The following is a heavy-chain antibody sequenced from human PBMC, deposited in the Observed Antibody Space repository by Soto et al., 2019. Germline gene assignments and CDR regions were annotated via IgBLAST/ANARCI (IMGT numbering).Heavy chain of an antibody. V-gene: IGHV4-31*03. Sequence: QVQLQESGPGLVKPSQTLSLTCTVSGASIGSGTYYWHWIRQHPGKGLEWIGWLSHSGGTYYNPSLRSRMTISVATAKDQFSLTLTSVTAADTAVYYCARGTMPDTRFGESIFDFWGQGTLVTVSS. CDR3: ARGTMPDTRFGESIFDF. CDR1: GASIGSGTYY. D-gene: IGHD3-10*01. J-gene: IGHJ4*02. CDR2: LSHSGGT.